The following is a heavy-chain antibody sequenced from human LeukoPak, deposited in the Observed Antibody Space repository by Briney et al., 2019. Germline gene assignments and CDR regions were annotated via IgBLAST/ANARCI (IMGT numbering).Heavy chain of an antibody. CDR1: GGTFSSYA. J-gene: IGHJ4*02. D-gene: IGHD2/OR15-2a*01. CDR2: IIPIFGTA. V-gene: IGHV1-69*05. Sequence: GASVKVSCKASGGTFSSYAISWVRQAPGQGLEWMGGIIPIFGTANYAQKFQGRVTITTDESTSTAYMELSSLRSEDTAVYYCARGFLDGLFYFDYWGQGTLVTVSS. CDR3: ARGFLDGLFYFDY.